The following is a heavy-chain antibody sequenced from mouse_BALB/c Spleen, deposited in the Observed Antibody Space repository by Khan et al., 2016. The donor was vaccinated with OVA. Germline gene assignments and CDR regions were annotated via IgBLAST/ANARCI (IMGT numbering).Heavy chain of an antibody. V-gene: IGHV1-76*01. J-gene: IGHJ2*01. CDR2: ISPVTDNT. CDR3: AREEALCRFDQ. D-gene: IGHD3-2*02. Sequence: QLQLKHSGAELVRLGASVKLSCKTSGYIFTSYWIHWVKQRSGQGLEWIARISPVTDNTYYNEKFKYKATLTADKSSSTAYMQLSSLKSENSDVYFCAREEALCRFDQWGQGTTLTVSS. CDR1: GYIFTSYW.